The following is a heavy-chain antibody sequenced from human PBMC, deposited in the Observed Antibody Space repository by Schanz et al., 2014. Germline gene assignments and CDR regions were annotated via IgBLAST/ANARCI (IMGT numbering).Heavy chain of an antibody. CDR2: IYSGDNT. CDR3: ASLIGTTSAHFYGMDV. J-gene: IGHJ6*02. CDR1: GFTVTSYY. V-gene: IGHV3-53*01. D-gene: IGHD1-7*01. Sequence: EMQLVESGGGLIQPGGSLRLSCAASGFTVTSYYMSWVRQAPGKGLEWVSVIYSGDNTYYADSVKGRFTISRDNSKNTVYLQMNSLSAEDTAVYFCASLIGTTSAHFYGMDVWGQGTTVTVSS.